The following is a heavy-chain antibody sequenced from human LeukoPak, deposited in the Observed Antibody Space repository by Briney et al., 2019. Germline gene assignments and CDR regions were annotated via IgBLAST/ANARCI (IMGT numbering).Heavy chain of an antibody. D-gene: IGHD5-12*01. J-gene: IGHJ4*02. V-gene: IGHV1-2*02. CDR3: ARDPSNSGYDYLYYLDY. Sequence: ASVKVSCKASGYXFTGYYMHWVRQAPGQGLEWMGWINPDNGGTNYAQKFQGRVTMTRDMSISTAYMELSRLRSDDTAVYYCARDPSNSGYDYLYYLDYWGQGTLVTVSS. CDR2: INPDNGGT. CDR1: GYXFTGYY.